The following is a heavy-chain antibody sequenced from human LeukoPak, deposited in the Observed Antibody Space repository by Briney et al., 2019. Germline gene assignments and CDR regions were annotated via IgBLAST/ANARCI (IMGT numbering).Heavy chain of an antibody. Sequence: PGGSLRLSCAASGFTFNTYGMTWVRQAPGKGLEWVSAISGSGGSTYYADSVKGRFTISRDNSKNTLYLQMNSLRAEDTAVYYCAKTDGSGSYYLSNYYMDVWGKGTTVTISS. CDR3: AKTDGSGSYYLSNYYMDV. CDR1: GFTFNTYG. CDR2: ISGSGGST. D-gene: IGHD3-10*01. V-gene: IGHV3-23*01. J-gene: IGHJ6*03.